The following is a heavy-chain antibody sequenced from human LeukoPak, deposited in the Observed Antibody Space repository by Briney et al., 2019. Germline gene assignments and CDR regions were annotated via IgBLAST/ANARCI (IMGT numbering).Heavy chain of an antibody. V-gene: IGHV3-48*03. CDR2: ISSSGSTM. D-gene: IGHD2-21*02. Sequence: QPGGSLRLSCAASGFTISSCEMNWVRQAPGKGLEWVSYISSSGSTMYYADSVKGRFTISRDNAKNSLYLQMNSLRAEDTAVYYCARDGDYYFDYWGQGTLVIVSS. CDR1: GFTISSCE. CDR3: ARDGDYYFDY. J-gene: IGHJ4*02.